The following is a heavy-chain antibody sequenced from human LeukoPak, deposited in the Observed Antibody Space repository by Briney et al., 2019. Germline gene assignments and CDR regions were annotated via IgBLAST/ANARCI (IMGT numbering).Heavy chain of an antibody. D-gene: IGHD5-12*01. Sequence: PGGSPSLSCAASGVPFSTHGMHWVGQATAQGREWGAVRSYDGRNKYNANPVSSGFTPSRVNSPNTRSLQMYSLRPEPTAAYSYLKDGDESGLNYFVYWGQGTLVTVSS. CDR3: LKDGDESGLNYFVY. J-gene: IGHJ4*02. CDR2: RSYDGRNK. V-gene: IGHV3-30*18. CDR1: GVPFSTHG.